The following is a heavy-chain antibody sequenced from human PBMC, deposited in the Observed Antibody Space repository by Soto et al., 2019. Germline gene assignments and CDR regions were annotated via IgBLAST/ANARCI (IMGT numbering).Heavy chain of an antibody. D-gene: IGHD5-18*01. J-gene: IGHJ6*02. CDR2: INPSGGST. CDR3: ARDSVNVDTAMGGSYYGMDV. CDR1: GYTFTSYY. V-gene: IGHV1-46*03. Sequence: ASVKVSCEASGYTFTSYYMHWVRQAPGQGLEWMGIINPSGGSTSYAQKFQGRVTMTRDTSTSTVYMELSSLRSEDTAVYYCARDSVNVDTAMGGSYYGMDVWGQGTTVTVSS.